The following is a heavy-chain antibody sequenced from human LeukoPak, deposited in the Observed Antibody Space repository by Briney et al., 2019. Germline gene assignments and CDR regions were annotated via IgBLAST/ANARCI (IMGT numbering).Heavy chain of an antibody. CDR3: ARAYSSSSQYYYYYYMDV. Sequence: SETLSLTCTVAGGSISSYYWSWIRQPPGKGLEWIGYIYYSGSTNYNRSLKSRVTRSVDTSNNHFSLKQSSVTTADTAVYYCARAYSSSSQYYYYYYMDVWGKGTTVTVSS. CDR1: GGSISSYY. J-gene: IGHJ6*03. CDR2: IYYSGST. V-gene: IGHV4-59*01. D-gene: IGHD6-6*01.